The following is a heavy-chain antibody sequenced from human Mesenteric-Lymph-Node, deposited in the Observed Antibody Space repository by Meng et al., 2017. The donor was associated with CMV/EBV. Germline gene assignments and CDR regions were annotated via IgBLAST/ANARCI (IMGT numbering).Heavy chain of an antibody. V-gene: IGHV4-61*01. Sequence: GSVKSANYYCTAILTTPGKELTSIFYISSPPHLTSPPSLPLLLTLSVDTSKNQFSLKLSSVTAADTAVYYCARFYDTSGPRSRTFDYWGQGTLVTVSS. D-gene: IGHD3-22*01. CDR2: ISSPPHL. J-gene: IGHJ4*02. CDR3: ARFYDTSGPRSRTFDY. CDR1: GSVKSANYY.